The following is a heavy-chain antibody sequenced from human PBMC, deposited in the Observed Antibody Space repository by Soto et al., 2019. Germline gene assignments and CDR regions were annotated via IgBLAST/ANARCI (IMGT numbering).Heavy chain of an antibody. D-gene: IGHD2-2*01. Sequence: EVQLLESGGGLVQPGGSLRLSCAASGFTFNIYTMSWVRQAPGKGLEWVSGIGARGSDTYFPDSVKGRFTISRDNARDMVYLQMNSLRAEDTAVYFCAKGGPYHRGDFDSWGQGTLVTVSS. V-gene: IGHV3-23*01. J-gene: IGHJ4*02. CDR2: IGARGSDT. CDR1: GFTFNIYT. CDR3: AKGGPYHRGDFDS.